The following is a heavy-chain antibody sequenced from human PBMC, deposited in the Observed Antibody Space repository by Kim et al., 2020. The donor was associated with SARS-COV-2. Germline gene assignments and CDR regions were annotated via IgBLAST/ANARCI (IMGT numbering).Heavy chain of an antibody. CDR2: INSDGSST. CDR3: ARNFEQLAMENYGMDV. D-gene: IGHD6-6*01. V-gene: IGHV3-74*01. CDR1: GFTFSSYW. Sequence: GGSLRLSCAASGFTFSSYWMHWVRQAPGKGLVWVSRINSDGSSTSYADSVKGRFTISRDNAKNTLYLQMNSLRAEDTAVYYCARNFEQLAMENYGMDVWGQGTTVTVSS. J-gene: IGHJ6*02.